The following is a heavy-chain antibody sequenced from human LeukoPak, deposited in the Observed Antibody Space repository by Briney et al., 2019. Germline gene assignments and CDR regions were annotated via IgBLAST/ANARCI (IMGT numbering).Heavy chain of an antibody. J-gene: IGHJ4*02. CDR2: ISAYSGHT. CDR3: QRVAGGYRYGYEDY. Sequence: ASVKVSCKAPGYTFTSNGISWVRQAPGQGLEWMGWISAYSGHTNYARDLQGRVTMTTDTAARTAYMELRSLRSDDTAMYYCQRVAGGYRYGYEDYWRQGTLVTVSS. V-gene: IGHV1-18*01. CDR1: GYTFTSNG. D-gene: IGHD5-18*01.